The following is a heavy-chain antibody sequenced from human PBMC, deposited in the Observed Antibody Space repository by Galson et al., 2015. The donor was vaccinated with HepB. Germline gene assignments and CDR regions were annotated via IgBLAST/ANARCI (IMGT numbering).Heavy chain of an antibody. Sequence: SLRLSCAASGFMFSNSGMHWVRQAPGKGLEWVAYIRYNARNIFYTDSVKGRSTISRDNFKNTVSLQMTSLRPEDTAVYYCAKDSERRLKLFQYYFDSWGPGTLVTVSS. CDR2: IRYNARNI. CDR3: AKDSERRLKLFQYYFDS. CDR1: GFMFSNSG. D-gene: IGHD2-15*01. J-gene: IGHJ4*02. V-gene: IGHV3-30*02.